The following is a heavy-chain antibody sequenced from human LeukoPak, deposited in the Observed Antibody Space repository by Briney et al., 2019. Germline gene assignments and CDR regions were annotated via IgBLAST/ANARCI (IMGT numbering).Heavy chain of an antibody. J-gene: IGHJ4*02. CDR2: ISGSGGST. Sequence: GGSLRLSCAASGFTFSSHAMSCVRQAPGKGLEWVSAISGSGGSTYYADSVKGRFTISRDNSKNTLYLQMNSLRAEDTAVYYCAKEGGSLDYYDSSGYYFGYWGQGTLVTVSS. CDR1: GFTFSSHA. V-gene: IGHV3-23*01. CDR3: AKEGGSLDYYDSSGYYFGY. D-gene: IGHD3-22*01.